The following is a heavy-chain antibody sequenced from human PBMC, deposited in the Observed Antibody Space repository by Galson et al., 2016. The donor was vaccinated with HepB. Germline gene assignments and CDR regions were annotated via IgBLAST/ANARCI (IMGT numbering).Heavy chain of an antibody. CDR1: GFTFDTYW. J-gene: IGHJ5*02. D-gene: IGHD5-24*01. Sequence: SLRLSCAGSGFTFDTYWIHWVRQAPGKGLMWVARINSDGTRTTSADSVKGRFTISRDNAKNTVYLQLNSLRADDTAVYYCARDFRDGYNFFDHWGQGTLVTVSP. CDR3: ARDFRDGYNFFDH. CDR2: INSDGTRT. V-gene: IGHV3-74*03.